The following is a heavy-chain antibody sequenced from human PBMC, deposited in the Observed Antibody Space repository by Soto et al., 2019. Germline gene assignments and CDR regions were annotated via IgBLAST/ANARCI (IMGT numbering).Heavy chain of an antibody. CDR3: ATYGSGTYKPTTFDY. V-gene: IGHV4-31*03. Sequence: QVQLQESGPGLVKPSQTLSLTCTVSGGSISSGGYYWSWIRQHPGKGLEWIGYIYYSGSTYYNPFLKSRVTISLDTSMNQFSLKLRSVTAADTAVYYCATYGSGTYKPTTFDYWGQGTLVTVSS. CDR1: GGSISSGGYY. D-gene: IGHD3-10*01. J-gene: IGHJ4*02. CDR2: IYYSGST.